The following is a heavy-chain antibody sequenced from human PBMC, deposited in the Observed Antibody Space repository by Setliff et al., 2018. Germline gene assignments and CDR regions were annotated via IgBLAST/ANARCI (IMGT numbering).Heavy chain of an antibody. CDR2: ISPGGST. Sequence: SETLSLTCNVSGGSIRSYYWSWIRQPPGKGLEWIGEISPGGSTIYNPSLKSRVTISVDKSTNQFSLKLNSVTAADTAVYYCVRTDYSDGRYSMDVWGKGTTVTVSS. J-gene: IGHJ6*03. V-gene: IGHV4-34*01. D-gene: IGHD6-19*01. CDR1: GGSIRSYY. CDR3: VRTDYSDGRYSMDV.